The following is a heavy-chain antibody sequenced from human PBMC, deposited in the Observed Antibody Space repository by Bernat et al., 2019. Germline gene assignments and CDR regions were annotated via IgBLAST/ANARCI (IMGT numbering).Heavy chain of an antibody. Sequence: QVQLQQWGAGLLKPSETLSLTCAVYGGSFSGYYWSWIRQPPGKGLEWIGEINHRGSTNYNPSLKSRVTISVDTSKNQFSLKLSSVTAADTAVYYCARGIPRRGSEYYYYGMDVWGQGTTVTVSS. CDR1: GGSFSGYY. D-gene: IGHD6-25*01. J-gene: IGHJ6*02. V-gene: IGHV4-34*01. CDR2: INHRGST. CDR3: ARGIPRRGSEYYYYGMDV.